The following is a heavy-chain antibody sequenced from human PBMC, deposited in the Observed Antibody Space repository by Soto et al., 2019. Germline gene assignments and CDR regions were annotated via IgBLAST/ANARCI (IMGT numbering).Heavy chain of an antibody. CDR2: IVPMFGTA. D-gene: IGHD3-3*01. CDR3: ARDGDSGYAFWSGPLGGGRFDP. Sequence: QVQLVQSGAEVKKPGSSVNVSCNTSGATFGNTAVTWVRQAPGQGLEWMGGIVPMFGTANYAQKFQGRVTISADESTNTAYMELSSLRSDDTAVYYCARDGDSGYAFWSGPLGGGRFDPWGQGTLVTVSS. J-gene: IGHJ5*02. CDR1: GATFGNTA. V-gene: IGHV1-69*12.